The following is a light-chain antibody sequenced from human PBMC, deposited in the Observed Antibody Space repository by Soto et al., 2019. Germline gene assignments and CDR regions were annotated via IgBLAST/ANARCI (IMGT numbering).Light chain of an antibody. CDR1: QSISSY. V-gene: IGKV1-39*01. CDR3: QQTYSIPTT. CDR2: AAS. Sequence: DIQMTQSPSSLSASVGDRVTITCRASQSISSYLNWYQQKPGKAPKLLIYAASSLQSGVPSRFSGSRSGTDFTLTISSLQPEDFATYFCQQTYSIPTTFGQGTKVDIK. J-gene: IGKJ2*01.